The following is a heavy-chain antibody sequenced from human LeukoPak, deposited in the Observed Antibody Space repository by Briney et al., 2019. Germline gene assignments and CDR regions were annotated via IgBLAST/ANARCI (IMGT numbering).Heavy chain of an antibody. Sequence: PGGSLRLSCAASGFTFSSYAMHWVRQAPGKGLEWVAVISYDGSNKYYADSVKGRFTISRDNSKNTLYLQMNSLRAEDTAVYYCARDLGYCSSTSCYFPGYWDQGTLVTVSS. CDR2: ISYDGSNK. J-gene: IGHJ4*02. V-gene: IGHV3-30*04. CDR3: ARDLGYCSSTSCYFPGY. D-gene: IGHD2-2*01. CDR1: GFTFSSYA.